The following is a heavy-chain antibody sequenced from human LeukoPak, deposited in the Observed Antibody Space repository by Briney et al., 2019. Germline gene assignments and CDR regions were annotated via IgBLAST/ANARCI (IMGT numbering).Heavy chain of an antibody. CDR3: ARDLYRIVVVPHYFDY. Sequence: ASVKVSCKASGYTFTSYYIHWVRQAPGQGLEWMGVIDPGGGGTTYAQKFQGRVTMTRDTSTSTVHMELSSLRAEDTAVYYCARDLYRIVVVPHYFDYWGQGTLVTVSS. D-gene: IGHD3-22*01. CDR1: GYTFTSYY. V-gene: IGHV1-46*01. CDR2: IDPGGGGT. J-gene: IGHJ4*02.